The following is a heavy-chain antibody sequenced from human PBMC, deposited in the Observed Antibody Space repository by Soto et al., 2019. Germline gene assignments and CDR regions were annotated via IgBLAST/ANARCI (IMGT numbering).Heavy chain of an antibody. CDR2: ISGSGGST. CDR1: GFTFISYG. D-gene: IGHD1-1*01. J-gene: IGHJ6*03. CDR3: AKDSPDNWNDAPSDYYYYYMDV. Sequence: PGGSLRLSCAASGFTFISYGMSWVRQAPGKGLEWVSAISGSGGSTYYADSVKGRFTISRDNSKNTLYLQMNSLRAEDTAVYYCAKDSPDNWNDAPSDYYYYYMDVWGKGTTVTVSS. V-gene: IGHV3-23*01.